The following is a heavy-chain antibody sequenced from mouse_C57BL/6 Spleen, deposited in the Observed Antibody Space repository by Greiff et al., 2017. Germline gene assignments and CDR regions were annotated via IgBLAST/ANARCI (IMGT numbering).Heavy chain of an antibody. J-gene: IGHJ2*01. CDR1: GYTFTDYY. Sequence: VQLQQSGPELVKPGASVKISCKASGYTFTDYYMNWVKQSHGKSLEWIGDINPNNGGTSYNQKFKGKATLTVDKSSSTAYMELRSLTSEDSAVYYCAREGPLHYFDYWGQGTTLTVSS. CDR3: AREGPLHYFDY. V-gene: IGHV1-26*01. CDR2: INPNNGGT. D-gene: IGHD3-3*01.